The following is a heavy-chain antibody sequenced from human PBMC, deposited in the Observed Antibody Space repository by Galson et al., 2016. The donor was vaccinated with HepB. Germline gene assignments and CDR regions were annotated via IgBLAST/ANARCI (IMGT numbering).Heavy chain of an antibody. CDR1: GLTLSNVW. D-gene: IGHD2-15*01. CDR2: IYTDGDT. J-gene: IGHJ4*02. CDR3: ARRSASGHLDY. V-gene: IGHV3-66*01. Sequence: SLRLSCAASGLTLSNVWMTWVRQAPGKGLEWVSLIYTDGDTRYSDSVEGRFTISTDHLKNTLYLQMKNLRVEDTAVYFCARRSASGHLDYWGQGNLVTVSS.